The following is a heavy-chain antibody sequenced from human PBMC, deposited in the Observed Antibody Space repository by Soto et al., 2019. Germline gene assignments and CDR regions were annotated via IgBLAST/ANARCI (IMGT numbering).Heavy chain of an antibody. CDR3: VGSGYSPFDY. J-gene: IGHJ4*02. CDR2: LYYSGST. Sequence: QLQLQESGPGLVKPSETLSLTCTVSGGSISSSSYYWGWIRQPPGKGLEWIGSLYYSGSTYYNPSLQRRLTISVDTSKNQFSLKLSSVTAADTAVYYCVGSGYSPFDYWGQGTLVTVSS. V-gene: IGHV4-39*01. CDR1: GGSISSSSYY. D-gene: IGHD3-22*01.